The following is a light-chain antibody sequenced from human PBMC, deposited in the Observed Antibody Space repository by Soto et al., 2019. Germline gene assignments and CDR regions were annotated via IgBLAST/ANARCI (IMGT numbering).Light chain of an antibody. CDR2: FAS. V-gene: IGKV3-15*01. J-gene: IGKJ5*01. CDR3: QQYNNWPLA. Sequence: EVVMTQSPATLSVSPGEGATLSCRASHFVGNKLAWFQQKPGQAPRLLIYFASTRATGIPARFSGSGSGTEFTLTISSLQSEDFAVYFCQQYNNWPLAFGQGTRLEIK. CDR1: HFVGNK.